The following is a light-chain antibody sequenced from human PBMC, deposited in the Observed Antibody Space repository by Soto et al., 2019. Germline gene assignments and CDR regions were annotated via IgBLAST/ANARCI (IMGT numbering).Light chain of an antibody. Sequence: ENVLTQSPACLSLSPGERATLSCRASESVDSYLAWYQQKPGQAPRLLIYDASTRATGIPARFSGSGSGTEFTLTISSLQSEDFAVYYCQQYKKWPRTFGHGTKVDIK. CDR1: ESVDSY. CDR3: QQYKKWPRT. J-gene: IGKJ1*01. V-gene: IGKV3-15*01. CDR2: DAS.